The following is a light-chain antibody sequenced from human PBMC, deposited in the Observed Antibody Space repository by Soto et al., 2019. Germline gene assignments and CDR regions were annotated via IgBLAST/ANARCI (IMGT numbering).Light chain of an antibody. Sequence: DIQMTQSPSTLSASVGDRITITCRASQSISSWLAWYQQKPGKAPKLLIYRASSLESGVPSRFRGSGSGTEFTFTISSLQPDDSATYYCQQYKTYYTFGQGTKLEI. V-gene: IGKV1-5*03. CDR2: RAS. J-gene: IGKJ2*01. CDR3: QQYKTYYT. CDR1: QSISSW.